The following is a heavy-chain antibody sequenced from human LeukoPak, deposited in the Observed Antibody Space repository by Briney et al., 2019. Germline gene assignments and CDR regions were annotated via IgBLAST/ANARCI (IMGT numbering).Heavy chain of an antibody. CDR1: GFTFSTYA. D-gene: IGHD4-17*01. V-gene: IGHV3-23*01. Sequence: GGSLRLSCTASGFTFSTYATIWVRQAPGKGLEWVSAIRAGGDTTVYADAVRGRFTISRDNSNNALYLQMNELRADDTAVYYCARDPNGDYIGAFDFWGQGTMVTVSS. CDR3: ARDPNGDYIGAFDF. CDR2: IRAGGDTT. J-gene: IGHJ3*01.